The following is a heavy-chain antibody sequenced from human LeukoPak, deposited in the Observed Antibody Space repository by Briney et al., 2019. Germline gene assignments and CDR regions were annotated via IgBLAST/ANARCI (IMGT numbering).Heavy chain of an antibody. V-gene: IGHV4-34*01. Sequence: GSLRLSCAASGFTFSSYSMSWVSQAPGKGLEWIGEITHNGTASSNPSLKSRVTISVDTSRSRFSLKLNSATAADTAVYYCVRGFLGLNGGIWGQGTTVTVSS. CDR3: VRGFLGLNGGI. CDR2: ITHNGTA. CDR1: GFTFSSYS. D-gene: IGHD3-16*01. J-gene: IGHJ6*02.